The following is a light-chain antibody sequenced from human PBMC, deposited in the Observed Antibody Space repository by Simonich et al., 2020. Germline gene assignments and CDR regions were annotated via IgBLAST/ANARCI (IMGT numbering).Light chain of an antibody. CDR3: SSYTSSSTLV. J-gene: IGLJ2*01. Sequence: QSALTQPASVSGSPGQSITISCTGTSSDVGGYNYVSWYKQHPGKAPKLMIYDVSNRTSGVSNRFSGSNSGNTASLTISGLQAEDEADYYCSSYTSSSTLVFGGGTKLTVL. CDR2: DVS. CDR1: SSDVGGYNY. V-gene: IGLV2-14*03.